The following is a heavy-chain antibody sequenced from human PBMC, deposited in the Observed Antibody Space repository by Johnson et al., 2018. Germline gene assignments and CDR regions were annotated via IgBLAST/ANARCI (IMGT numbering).Heavy chain of an antibody. CDR1: GYSFSNYG. V-gene: IGHV3-30*18. J-gene: IGHJ3*01. CDR3: VKDATPYSSDAFDV. Sequence: QVQLVESGGGVVHPGTSLRLSCAASGYSFSNYGMHWVRQAPGKGLAWVAFISYDGDRTHYADSVRGRFTISRDNSKNTLFLQMNSVTSEDTAVCYCVKDATPYSSDAFDVWGQGTMVTVSS. D-gene: IGHD6-13*01. CDR2: ISYDGDRT.